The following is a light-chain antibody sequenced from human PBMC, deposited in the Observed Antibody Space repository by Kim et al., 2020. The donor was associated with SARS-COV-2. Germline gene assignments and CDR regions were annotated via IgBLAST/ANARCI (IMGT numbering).Light chain of an antibody. V-gene: IGLV2-8*01. J-gene: IGLJ1*01. CDR2: EVT. CDR1: SSDVGSYNL. Sequence: GQSITSSCTGTSSDVGSYNLVSWYQQHPGKAPRLLIYEVTKRPSGVPDRFSGSKSGLTASLTVSGLQTEDEADYYCSTDAGDNNFVFGTGTKVTVL. CDR3: STDAGDNNFV.